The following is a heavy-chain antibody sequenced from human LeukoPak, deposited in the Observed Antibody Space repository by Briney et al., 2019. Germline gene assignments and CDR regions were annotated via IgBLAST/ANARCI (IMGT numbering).Heavy chain of an antibody. CDR1: GFTFDDYA. J-gene: IGHJ4*02. Sequence: GGSLRLSCAASGFTFDDYAMHWVRQAPGKGLEWVSHISWDGGSTYYADSVKGRFTISRDNSKNSLYLQMNSLRAEDTALYYCAEAQGIAAAGTVIDYWGQGTLVTVSS. CDR3: AEAQGIAAAGTVIDY. CDR2: ISWDGGST. V-gene: IGHV3-43D*03. D-gene: IGHD6-13*01.